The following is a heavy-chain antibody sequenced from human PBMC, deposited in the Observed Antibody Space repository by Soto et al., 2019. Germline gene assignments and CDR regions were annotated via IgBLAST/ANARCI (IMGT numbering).Heavy chain of an antibody. J-gene: IGHJ5*02. CDR1: GDSVSINY. CDR2: VQASGDT. V-gene: IGHV4-4*07. CDR3: AKGAGPPWFDP. Sequence: PSETLSLTCTVSGDSVSINYWWSWIRQPAGKGLEWIGRVQASGDTTYNPSLKSRVTVSMDTSKNQLSLKVRSVTAADTAVYYCAKGAGPPWFDPWGQGTLVTVSS.